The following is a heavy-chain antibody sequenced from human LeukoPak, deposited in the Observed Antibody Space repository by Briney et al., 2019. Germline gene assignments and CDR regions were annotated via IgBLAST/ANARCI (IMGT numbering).Heavy chain of an antibody. V-gene: IGHV1-2*02. CDR2: INPNSGGT. CDR1: GYTFTGYY. Sequence: ASVKVSCKASGYTFTGYYMHWVRQAPGQGLEWMGWINPNSGGTNYAQKFQGRVTMTRDTSISTAYMELSRLRSDDTAVCYCAGPHYYDSSGLDYWGQGTLVTVSS. CDR3: AGPHYYDSSGLDY. D-gene: IGHD3-22*01. J-gene: IGHJ4*02.